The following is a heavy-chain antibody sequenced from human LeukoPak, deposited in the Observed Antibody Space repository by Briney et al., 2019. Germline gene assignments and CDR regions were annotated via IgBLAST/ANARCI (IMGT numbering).Heavy chain of an antibody. CDR3: AKGTTGYSSSSYGMDV. V-gene: IGHV3-9*01. CDR2: ISWNSGSI. CDR1: GFTLDDYA. D-gene: IGHD6-13*01. Sequence: GGSLRLSCPASGFTLDDYAMHWVRQAPGKGLEWVAGISWNSGSIGYADSVKGRFTISRDNAKNSLYLQMNSLRAEDTASYYCAKGTTGYSSSSYGMDVWGQGTTVTVS. J-gene: IGHJ6*02.